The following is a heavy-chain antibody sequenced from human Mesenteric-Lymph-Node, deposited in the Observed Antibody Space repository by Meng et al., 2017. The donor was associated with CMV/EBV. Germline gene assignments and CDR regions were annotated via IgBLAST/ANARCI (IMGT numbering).Heavy chain of an antibody. J-gene: IGHJ5*02. V-gene: IGHV3-48*03. D-gene: IGHD4-23*01. CDR1: GFSFSSYE. CDR3: ARGRWGP. CDR2: ISSSDGTI. Sequence: GESLKISCAASGFSFSSYEMNWVRQAPGKGLEWVSYISSSDGTIYYADSVKGRFTISRDNAKNSLYLQMNSLRADDSGLYYCARGRWGPWGQGTLVTVSS.